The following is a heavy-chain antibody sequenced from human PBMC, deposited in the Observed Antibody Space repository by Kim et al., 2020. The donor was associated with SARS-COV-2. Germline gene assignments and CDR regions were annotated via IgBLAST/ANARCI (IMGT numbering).Heavy chain of an antibody. CDR2: ISASGGHT. CDR3: AKEMDVGLSTMDY. D-gene: IGHD3-10*01. CDR1: GFSFSNFP. J-gene: IGHJ4*02. V-gene: IGHV3-23*01. Sequence: GGSLRLSCAASGFSFSNFPMSWVRQAPGRGLEWVSAISASGGHTYYTPSVRGRLTVSRDNSENTLFLQMSSLGVDDTAVYYCAKEMDVGLSTMDYWGQG.